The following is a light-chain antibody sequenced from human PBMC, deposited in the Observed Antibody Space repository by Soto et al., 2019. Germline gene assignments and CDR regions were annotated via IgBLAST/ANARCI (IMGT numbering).Light chain of an antibody. CDR3: QQYNSYSPLT. V-gene: IGKV1-5*03. J-gene: IGKJ4*01. CDR1: QTITNR. CDR2: KAS. Sequence: DVQMTQSPSTLSASVGDRVTITCRASQTITNRLAWYQQKAGKAPKLLIYKASSLETGVPSRFSGSGSETEFTLTISSLQPDDFATYYCQQYNSYSPLTFGGGTTVEIK.